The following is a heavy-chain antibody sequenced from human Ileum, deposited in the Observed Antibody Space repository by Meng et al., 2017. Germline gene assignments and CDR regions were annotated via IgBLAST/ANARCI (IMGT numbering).Heavy chain of an antibody. V-gene: IGHV1-3*01. Sequence: QVQLVQSGAEVTKPGASWKPSCKPSVHTVTSYALEWVRQAPGQGLEWMEWIHAGNGNTRYSQNFQDRVTITRDTSASTAYMEQSNLRSEDTAVYYCARDEDLWGRGTRV. CDR1: VHTVTSYA. CDR3: ARDEDL. J-gene: IGHJ2*01. CDR2: IHAGNGNT.